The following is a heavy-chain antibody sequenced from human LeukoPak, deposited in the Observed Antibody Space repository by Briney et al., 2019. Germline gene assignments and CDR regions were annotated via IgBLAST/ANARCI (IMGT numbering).Heavy chain of an antibody. CDR1: GFTFSSYS. D-gene: IGHD3-16*02. V-gene: IGHV3-21*03. Sequence: GGSLRLSCVASGFTFSSYSMNWVRQAPGKGLEWVSSISTSSSYIYYADSLKGRFTISRHNAKNSLYLQMNSLKTEDTAVYYCTTGSLITFGGVIVRVKSDFDYWGQGTLVTVSS. CDR2: ISTSSSYI. CDR3: TTGSLITFGGVIVRVKSDFDY. J-gene: IGHJ4*02.